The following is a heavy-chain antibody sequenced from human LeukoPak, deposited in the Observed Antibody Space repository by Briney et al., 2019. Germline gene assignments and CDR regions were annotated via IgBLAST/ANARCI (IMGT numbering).Heavy chain of an antibody. CDR1: GYIFNHFW. D-gene: IGHD3-10*01. CDR2: IYPADSDT. CDR3: ARQSRDGSKTRGYYFDY. V-gene: IGHV5-51*01. Sequence: GESLKIFCQVSGYIFNHFWIGWVRQVPGNGLESMGIIYPADSDTTYSPSFQGQVTISADKSISPVYLQWSSLKASDTAMYYCARQSRDGSKTRGYYFDYWGQGTLVTVSS. J-gene: IGHJ4*02.